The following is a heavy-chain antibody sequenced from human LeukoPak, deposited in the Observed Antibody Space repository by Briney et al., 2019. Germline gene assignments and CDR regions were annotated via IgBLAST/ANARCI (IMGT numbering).Heavy chain of an antibody. V-gene: IGHV3-53*01. D-gene: IGHD3-10*01. CDR2: IHTGGTT. CDR3: ARVWFGYFFQ. Sequence: GGSLRLSCVASGIDISYNYVGWVRQAPGKGLEWVSVIHTGGTTHYTDSVKGRFTISKDNSNNTVYLQMNSVGVEDTAVYYCARVWFGYFFQWGQGALVTVSS. J-gene: IGHJ4*02. CDR1: GIDISYNY.